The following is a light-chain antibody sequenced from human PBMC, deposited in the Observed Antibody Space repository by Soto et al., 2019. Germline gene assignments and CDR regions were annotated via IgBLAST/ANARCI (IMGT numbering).Light chain of an antibody. V-gene: IGKV3-20*01. CDR1: QSAGNF. J-gene: IGKJ1*01. Sequence: EIVMTQSPATLSVSPGETASLSCRASQSAGNFLAWYQQKPGQAPRLLIYGASSRATGIPDRFSGSGSGTDVTLTISRLEPEDFAVYYCQQYGSSPWTFGQGTKVEIK. CDR2: GAS. CDR3: QQYGSSPWT.